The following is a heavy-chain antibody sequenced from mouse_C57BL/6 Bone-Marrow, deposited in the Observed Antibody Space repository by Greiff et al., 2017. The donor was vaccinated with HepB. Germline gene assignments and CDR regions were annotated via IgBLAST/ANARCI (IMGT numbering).Heavy chain of an antibody. CDR3: ALTGTKGYYAMDY. V-gene: IGHV10-1*01. CDR2: IRSKSNNYAT. J-gene: IGHJ4*01. CDR1: GFSFNTYA. D-gene: IGHD4-1*01. Sequence: EVQLVESGGGLVQPKGSLKLSCAASGFSFNTYAMNWVRQAPGKGLEWVARIRSKSNNYATYYADSVKDRSTISRDDSVSMLYLQMNNLKTEDTAMYYCALTGTKGYYAMDYWGQGTSVTVSS.